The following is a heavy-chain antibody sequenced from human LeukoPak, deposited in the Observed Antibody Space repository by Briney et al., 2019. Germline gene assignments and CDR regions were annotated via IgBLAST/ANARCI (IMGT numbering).Heavy chain of an antibody. CDR3: ARARGRWHLLPLDF. D-gene: IGHD1-26*01. CDR2: ISHDGGTK. V-gene: IGHV3-30*04. CDR1: GFSFSNFA. Sequence: PGGSLRLSCAASGFSFSNFAIHWVRQAPGKGLEWLAVISHDGGTKHYADSVKGQFTISRDNSNNSLSLQMNSLSAEDTAVYYCARARGRWHLLPLDFWGQGTLVTASS. J-gene: IGHJ4*02.